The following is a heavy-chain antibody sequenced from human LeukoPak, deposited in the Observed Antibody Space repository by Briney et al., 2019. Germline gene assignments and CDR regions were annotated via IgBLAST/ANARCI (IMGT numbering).Heavy chain of an antibody. V-gene: IGHV3-23*01. D-gene: IGHD3-3*01. J-gene: IGHJ3*01. Sequence: GASLRLSCAASGFTFNNYAMSWVRQAPGKGPEWVSGISGSGGSTFYADSVKGRFTISRDNSKNTLYLQMNSLRAEDTAVYYCAKHPDFWGGYLSAFDVWGKGTMVT. CDR3: AKHPDFWGGYLSAFDV. CDR1: GFTFNNYA. CDR2: ISGSGGST.